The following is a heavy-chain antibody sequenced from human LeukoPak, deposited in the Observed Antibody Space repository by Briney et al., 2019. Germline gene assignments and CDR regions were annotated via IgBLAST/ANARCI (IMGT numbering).Heavy chain of an antibody. CDR3: AKARGEVVPAY. Sequence: GGSLRLSCAASGFIFSSQWMGWVRQAPGKGLEWVSAISGSGGSTYYADSVKGRFTISRDNSKNTLYLQMNSLRAEDTAVYYCAKARGEVVPAYWGQGTLVTVSS. V-gene: IGHV3-23*01. CDR1: GFIFSSQW. J-gene: IGHJ4*02. D-gene: IGHD2-2*01. CDR2: ISGSGGST.